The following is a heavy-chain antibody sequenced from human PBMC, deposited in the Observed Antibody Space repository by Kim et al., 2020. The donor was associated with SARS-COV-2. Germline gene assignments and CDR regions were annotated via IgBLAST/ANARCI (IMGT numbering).Heavy chain of an antibody. CDR1: GGTFSSYA. Sequence: SVKVSCKASGGTFSSYAISWVRQAPGQGLEWMGRIIPILGIANYAQKFQGRVTITADKSTSTAYMELSSLRSEDTAVYYFARDLEYSSSSPFFDYSGQG. V-gene: IGHV1-69*04. D-gene: IGHD6-6*01. CDR3: ARDLEYSSSSPFFDY. CDR2: IIPILGIA. J-gene: IGHJ4*02.